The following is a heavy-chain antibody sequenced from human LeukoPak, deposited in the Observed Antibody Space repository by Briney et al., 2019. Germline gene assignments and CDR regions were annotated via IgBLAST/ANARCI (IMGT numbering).Heavy chain of an antibody. CDR1: GYSISSGYY. CDR3: ARLDIEYSSSTTTFDI. V-gene: IGHV4-38-2*01. J-gene: IGHJ3*02. CDR2: IYHSGST. D-gene: IGHD6-6*01. Sequence: SETLSLTCAVSGYSISSGYYWGWIRQPPGKGLEWIGSIYHSGSTYYNPSLKSRVTISVDTSKNQFSLKLSSVTAADTAVYYCARLDIEYSSSTTTFDIWGQGIMVTVSS.